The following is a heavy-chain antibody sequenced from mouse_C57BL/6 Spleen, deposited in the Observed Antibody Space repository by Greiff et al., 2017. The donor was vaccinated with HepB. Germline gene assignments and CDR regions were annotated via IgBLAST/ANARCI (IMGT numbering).Heavy chain of an antibody. CDR2: IDPSDSET. V-gene: IGHV1-52*01. Sequence: VQLQQPGAELVRPGSSVKLSCKASGYTFTSYWMHWVKQRPIQGLEWIGNIDPSDSETHYNQKFKDKATLTVDKSSSTAYMQLSSLTSEDSAVYYGARGGSGAWFAYWGQGTLVTVSA. CDR1: GYTFTSYW. CDR3: ARGGSGAWFAY. J-gene: IGHJ3*01. D-gene: IGHD3-1*01.